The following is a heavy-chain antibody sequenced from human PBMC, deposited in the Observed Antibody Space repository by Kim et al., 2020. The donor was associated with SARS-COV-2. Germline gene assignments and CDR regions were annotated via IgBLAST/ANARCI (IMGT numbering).Heavy chain of an antibody. Sequence: GGSLRLSCAASGFSFSAAWMHWVRQAPGKGLVWVSRINGDGTITTNADSVKGRFTASRDNAKNTLYLQMNSLRADDTAVYYCISGNMALGGVDYWGQGTLVTVCS. D-gene: IGHD1-1*01. CDR3: ISGNMALGGVDY. V-gene: IGHV3-74*01. J-gene: IGHJ4*02. CDR2: INGDGTIT. CDR1: GFSFSAAW.